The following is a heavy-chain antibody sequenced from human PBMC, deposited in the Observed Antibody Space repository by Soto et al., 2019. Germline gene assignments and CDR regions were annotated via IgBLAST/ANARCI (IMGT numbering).Heavy chain of an antibody. CDR1: GFTVSSNY. Sequence: GGSLRLSCAASGFTVSSNYMSWVRQAPGKGLEWVSVIYSGGSTYYADSVKGRFTISRHNSKNTLYLQMNSLRAEDTAVYYCARDSWDSSSWYRLYWGQGTLVTVSS. CDR3: ARDSWDSSSWYRLY. CDR2: IYSGGST. D-gene: IGHD6-13*01. V-gene: IGHV3-53*04. J-gene: IGHJ4*02.